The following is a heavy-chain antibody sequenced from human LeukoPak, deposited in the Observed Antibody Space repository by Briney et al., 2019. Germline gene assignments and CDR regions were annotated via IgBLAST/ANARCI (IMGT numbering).Heavy chain of an antibody. D-gene: IGHD3-3*01. CDR1: GFTFSSYW. CDR3: ARGVTIFGVVIKFYNWFDP. Sequence: GGSLRLSCAASGFTFSSYWMHWVCQAPGKGLVWVSRINSDGSSTSYADSVKGRFTISRDNAKNTLYLQMNSLRAEDTAVYYCARGVTIFGVVIKFYNWFDPWGQGTLVTVSS. CDR2: INSDGSST. V-gene: IGHV3-74*01. J-gene: IGHJ5*02.